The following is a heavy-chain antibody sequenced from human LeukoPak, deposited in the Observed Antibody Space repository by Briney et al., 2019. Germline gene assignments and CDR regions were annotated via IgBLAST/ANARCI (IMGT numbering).Heavy chain of an antibody. V-gene: IGHV3-11*04. CDR3: ARFRIDYLMIESDYFDY. J-gene: IGHJ4*02. CDR2: ISSSGSTI. CDR1: GFTFSDYY. Sequence: PGGSLRLSCAASGFTFSDYYMSWIRQAPGKGLEWVSYISSSGSTIYYADSVKGRFTISRDNAKNSLYLQMNSLKDEDTAVYYCARFRIDYLMIESDYFDYWGQGTLVTVSS. D-gene: IGHD3-22*01.